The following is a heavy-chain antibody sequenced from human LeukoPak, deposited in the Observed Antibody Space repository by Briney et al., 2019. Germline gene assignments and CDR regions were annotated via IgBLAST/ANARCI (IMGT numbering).Heavy chain of an antibody. CDR1: GFTFSSYD. CDR3: ARGRWGYYFDY. V-gene: IGHV3-13*01. CDR2: IGTAGDT. Sequence: GGSLGLSCAASGFTFSSYDMHWVRQATGKGLEWVSAIGTAGDTYYPGSVKGRFTISRENAKNSLYLQMNSLRAGDTAVYYCARGRWGYYFDYWGQGTLVTVSS. D-gene: IGHD7-27*01. J-gene: IGHJ4*02.